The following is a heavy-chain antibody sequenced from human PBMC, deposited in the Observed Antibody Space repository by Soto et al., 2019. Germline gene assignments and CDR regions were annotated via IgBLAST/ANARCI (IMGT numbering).Heavy chain of an antibody. CDR3: AADYYYDSSGYSYFDY. Sequence: SVKVSCKASGFTFTSSAMQWVRQARGQRLEWIGWIVVGSGNTNYAQKFQERVTITRDMSTSTAYMELSSLRSEDTAVFYCAADYYYDSSGYSYFDYWGQGTLVTVS. CDR2: IVVGSGNT. J-gene: IGHJ4*02. V-gene: IGHV1-58*02. D-gene: IGHD3-22*01. CDR1: GFTFTSSA.